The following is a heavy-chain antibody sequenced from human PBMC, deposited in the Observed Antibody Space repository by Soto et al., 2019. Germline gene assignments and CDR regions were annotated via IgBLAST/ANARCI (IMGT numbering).Heavy chain of an antibody. CDR1: GGSISNFY. Sequence: SETLSLTCTVSGGSISNFYWSWSRQPPGKGLEWIGYISYSGNTNYNPSRKSRVSISVDTSKNQFSLNLTSVTAADTAVYYCARAPMVLTRSYFDSWGQGTPVTVSS. D-gene: IGHD2-8*01. CDR3: ARAPMVLTRSYFDS. J-gene: IGHJ4*02. CDR2: ISYSGNT. V-gene: IGHV4-59*01.